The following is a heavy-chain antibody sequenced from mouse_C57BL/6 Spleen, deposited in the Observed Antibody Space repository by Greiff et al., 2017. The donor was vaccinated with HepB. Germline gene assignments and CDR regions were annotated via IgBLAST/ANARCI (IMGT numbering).Heavy chain of an antibody. CDR2: IYPGDGDT. Sequence: QVQLQQSGPELVKPGASVKISCKASGYAFSSSWMNWVKQRPGKGLEWTGRIYPGDGDTNYNGKFKGKATLTADKSSSTAYMQLSSLTSEDSAVYFCARDGYYDYWGQGTTLTVSS. D-gene: IGHD2-3*01. V-gene: IGHV1-82*01. CDR1: GYAFSSSW. J-gene: IGHJ2*01. CDR3: ARDGYYDY.